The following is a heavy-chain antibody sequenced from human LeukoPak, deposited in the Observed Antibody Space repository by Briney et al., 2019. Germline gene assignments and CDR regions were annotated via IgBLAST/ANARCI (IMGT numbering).Heavy chain of an antibody. CDR3: ARGVVITGLDY. CDR1: GGSISSHY. CDR2: IYSSGNT. Sequence: SETLSLTCTVSGGSISSHYYNWIRQSPGKGLEWIGSIYSSGNTNYNPSLKSRVTISVDTSKNQFSLMLTSVTAADTAVYYCARGVVITGLDYWGQGTLVTVSS. J-gene: IGHJ4*02. V-gene: IGHV4-59*11. D-gene: IGHD3-3*01.